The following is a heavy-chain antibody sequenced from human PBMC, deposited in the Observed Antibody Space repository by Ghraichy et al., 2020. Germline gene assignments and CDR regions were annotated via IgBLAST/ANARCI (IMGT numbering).Heavy chain of an antibody. D-gene: IGHD6-6*01. CDR3: ARFRSIAARPHASYGMDV. CDR1: GGSFSGYY. J-gene: IGHJ6*02. V-gene: IGHV4-34*01. Sequence: SQTLSLTCAVYGGSFSGYYWSWIRQPPGKGLEWIGEINHSGSTNYNPSLKSRVTISVDTSKNQFSLKLSSVTAADTAVYYCARFRSIAARPHASYGMDVWGQGTTVTVSS. CDR2: INHSGST.